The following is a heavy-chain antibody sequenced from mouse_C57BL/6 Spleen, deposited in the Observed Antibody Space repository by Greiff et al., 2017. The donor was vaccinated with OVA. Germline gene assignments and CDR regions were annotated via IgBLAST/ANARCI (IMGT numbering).Heavy chain of an antibody. V-gene: IGHV1-61*01. J-gene: IGHJ3*01. CDR1: GYTFTSYW. Sequence: QVQLKQPGAELVRPGSSVKLSCKASGYTFTSYWMDWVKQRPGQGLEWIGNIYPSDSETHYNQKFKDKATLTVDKSSSTAYMQLSSLTSEDSAVYYCARYGNSVLFAYWGQGTLVTVSA. CDR2: IYPSDSET. CDR3: ARYGNSVLFAY. D-gene: IGHD2-1*01.